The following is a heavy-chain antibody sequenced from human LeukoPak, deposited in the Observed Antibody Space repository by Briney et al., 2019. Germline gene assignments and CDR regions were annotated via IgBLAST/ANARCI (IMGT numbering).Heavy chain of an antibody. D-gene: IGHD3-10*01. V-gene: IGHV3-53*01. CDR3: ATNSYYYGSGNYDY. J-gene: IGHJ4*02. Sequence: ETLSLTCAVSGGSISSSNWWNWVRQPPGKGLEWVSVIYSGGSTYYADSVKGRFTVSRDNSKNTLYLQMDSLRAEDTAVYYCATNSYYYGSGNYDYWGQGTLVTVSS. CDR1: GGSISSSNW. CDR2: IYSGGST.